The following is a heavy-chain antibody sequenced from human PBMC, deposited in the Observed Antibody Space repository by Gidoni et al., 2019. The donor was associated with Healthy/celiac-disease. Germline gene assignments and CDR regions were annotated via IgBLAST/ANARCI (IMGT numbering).Heavy chain of an antibody. CDR1: GGSFSGYY. Sequence: QVQLQQWGAGLLKPSETLSLTCAVSGGSFSGYYWSWIRQPPGKGLEWIGEINHSGSTNYNPSLKSRVTISVDTSKNQFSLKLSSVTAADTAVYYCAGGGGSPLPLDYWGQGTLVTVSS. V-gene: IGHV4-34*01. D-gene: IGHD3-16*01. J-gene: IGHJ4*02. CDR2: INHSGST. CDR3: AGGGGSPLPLDY.